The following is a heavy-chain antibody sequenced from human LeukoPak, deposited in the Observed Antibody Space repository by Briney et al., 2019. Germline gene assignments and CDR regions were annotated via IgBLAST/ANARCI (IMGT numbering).Heavy chain of an antibody. J-gene: IGHJ5*02. CDR1: GGSISSSSYY. Sequence: PSETLSLTCTVSGGSISSSSYYWGWIRQPPGKELEWIGSIYYSGITYYNPSLKSRVTISVDTSKNQFSLKLSSVTAADTAVYYCARHFPAALSNWFDPWGQGTLVTVSS. CDR2: IYYSGIT. CDR3: ARHFPAALSNWFDP. D-gene: IGHD2-2*01. V-gene: IGHV4-39*01.